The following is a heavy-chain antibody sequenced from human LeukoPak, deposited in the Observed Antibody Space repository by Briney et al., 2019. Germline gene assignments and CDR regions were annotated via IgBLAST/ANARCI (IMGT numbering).Heavy chain of an antibody. J-gene: IGHJ4*02. D-gene: IGHD6-13*01. Sequence: ASVEVSCKASGYTFTDYFMHWVRQAPGQGLEWMGWINPNSGGTNYAQKFQGRVTMTRDTSISTAYMELSRLRSDDTAMYYCARDPGYNSSWYDYWGQGTLVTVSS. V-gene: IGHV1-2*02. CDR1: GYTFTDYF. CDR2: INPNSGGT. CDR3: ARDPGYNSSWYDY.